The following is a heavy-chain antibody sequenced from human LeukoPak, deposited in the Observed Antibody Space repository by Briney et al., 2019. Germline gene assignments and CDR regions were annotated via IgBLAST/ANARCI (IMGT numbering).Heavy chain of an antibody. CDR2: ISSSGSTI. CDR3: AELGITMIGGV. CDR1: GFTFSSYS. V-gene: IGHV3-48*04. Sequence: GGSLRLSCAASGFTFSSYSMNWVRQALGKGLEWVSYISSSGSTIYYADSVKGRFTISRDNAKNSLYLQMNSLRAEDTAVYYCAELGITMIGGVWGKGTTVTISS. J-gene: IGHJ6*04. D-gene: IGHD3-10*02.